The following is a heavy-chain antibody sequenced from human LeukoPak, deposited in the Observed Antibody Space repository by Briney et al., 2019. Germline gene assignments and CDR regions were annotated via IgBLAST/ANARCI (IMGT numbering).Heavy chain of an antibody. CDR3: AGGRPYYFEY. V-gene: IGHV4-59*01. CDR2: ISYSGGT. Sequence: SETLSLTCAVSGGSISSYYWRWIRQPPGKGLEWIEYISYSGGTNYNTSLKSRVTISVDTSKSQFSLKLTSVTSADTAVYYCAGGRPYYFEYWGQGTLVTVSS. J-gene: IGHJ4*02. CDR1: GGSISSYY.